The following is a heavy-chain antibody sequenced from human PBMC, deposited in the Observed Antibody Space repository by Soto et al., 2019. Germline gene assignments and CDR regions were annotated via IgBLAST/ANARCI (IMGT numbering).Heavy chain of an antibody. D-gene: IGHD3-10*01. CDR2: INDSGNI. V-gene: IGHV4-34*01. J-gene: IGHJ6*03. CDR1: GGSFSGYQ. CDR3: ARGLILWVGELSRRGGYYYYIDV. Sequence: QVQLQQWGAGLLKPSETLSLTCAVYGGSFSGYQWTWIRQTPGKGLEWIGEINDSGNINYNPSLKSRVTIVLDTRKKQISLKLSSVSAADTAIYYGARGLILWVGELSRRGGYYYYIDVWGEGTTVIVSS.